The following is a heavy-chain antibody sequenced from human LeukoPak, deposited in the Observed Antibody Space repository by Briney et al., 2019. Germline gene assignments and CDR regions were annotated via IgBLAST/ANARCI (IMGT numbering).Heavy chain of an antibody. CDR1: GFTFSSYG. CDR2: IWYDGSNK. D-gene: IGHD6-19*01. J-gene: IGHJ4*02. V-gene: IGHV3-33*01. CDR3: ARMGLAPNFDY. Sequence: GGSLRLSCAASGFTFSSYGMHWVRQAPGKGLEWVAVIWYDGSNKYYADSVKGRFTISRDNSKNTLYLQMNSLRAEDTAVYYCARMGLAPNFDYWGQGTLVTVSS.